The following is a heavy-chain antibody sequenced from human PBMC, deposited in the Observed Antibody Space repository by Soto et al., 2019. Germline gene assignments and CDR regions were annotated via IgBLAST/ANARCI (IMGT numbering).Heavy chain of an antibody. CDR3: VRHCIGGSCYRLSAFDI. Sequence: SETLSLTCTVSGGSISSYYWSWIRQPPGKGLEWIGYIYDSGRTNYNPSLKSRVTISVDTSKNQFSLKLTSVTAADTAVYYCVRHCIGGSCYRLSAFDIWGQGTTVTVSS. V-gene: IGHV4-59*08. CDR1: GGSISSYY. D-gene: IGHD2-15*01. J-gene: IGHJ3*02. CDR2: IYDSGRT.